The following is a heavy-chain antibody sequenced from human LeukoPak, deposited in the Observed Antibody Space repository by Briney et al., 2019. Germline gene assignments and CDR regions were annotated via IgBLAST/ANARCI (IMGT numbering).Heavy chain of an antibody. CDR1: GGSISSSDYY. Sequence: PSETLSLTCTVSGGSISSSDYYWGWIRQPPGKGLEWIGSIYYSGNTYYNPSLKSRVTISVDTSKNQFSLRLSFVTAADTAVYYCARDRYDSSGYRHFDYWGQGTLVTVSS. J-gene: IGHJ4*02. CDR3: ARDRYDSSGYRHFDY. V-gene: IGHV4-39*02. CDR2: IYYSGNT. D-gene: IGHD3-22*01.